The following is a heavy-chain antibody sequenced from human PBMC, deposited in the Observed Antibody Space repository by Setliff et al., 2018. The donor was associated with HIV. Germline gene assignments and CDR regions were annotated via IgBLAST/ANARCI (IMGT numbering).Heavy chain of an antibody. CDR3: ARGFAFGGVIVIPYYFDY. J-gene: IGHJ4*02. Sequence: SETLSLTCAVYGGSFSGYYWSWLRQPPGKGLEWIGEMNAGGSINDNPSLKSRLTISVDTPKNQFSLKLKSVTAADTAVYYCARGFAFGGVIVIPYYFDYWGQGTLVTVPQ. CDR2: MNAGGSI. V-gene: IGHV4-34*01. D-gene: IGHD3-16*02. CDR1: GGSFSGYY.